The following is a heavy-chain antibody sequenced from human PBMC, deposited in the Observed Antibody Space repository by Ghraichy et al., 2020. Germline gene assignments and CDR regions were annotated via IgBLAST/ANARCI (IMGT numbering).Heavy chain of an antibody. CDR1: GYSFNSHW. Sequence: GESLNISCKGSGYSFNSHWISWVRQMPGKGLEWMGRIDPSDSYTKYNPSVERHVTMSADRSITTVYLQWKSLKASDTAIYYCARDSSVTALSGVGTDFYGMDVWGQGTMVRVS. D-gene: IGHD2-21*02. V-gene: IGHV5-10-1*01. CDR2: IDPSDSYT. J-gene: IGHJ6*02. CDR3: ARDSSVTALSGVGTDFYGMDV.